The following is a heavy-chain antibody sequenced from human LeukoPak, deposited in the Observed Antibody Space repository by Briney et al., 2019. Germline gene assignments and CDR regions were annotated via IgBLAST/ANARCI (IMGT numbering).Heavy chain of an antibody. Sequence: GGSLRLSCAASGFTFSSYAMSWVRQAPGKGLEWVSAISGSGDFAYYADSVKGRFTISRDNSKNSLYLQMNSLRAEDTAVYYCARETHGYSYGFNYYYYMDVWGKGTTVTVSS. CDR2: ISGSGDFA. CDR3: ARETHGYSYGFNYYYYMDV. D-gene: IGHD5-18*01. V-gene: IGHV3-23*01. CDR1: GFTFSSYA. J-gene: IGHJ6*03.